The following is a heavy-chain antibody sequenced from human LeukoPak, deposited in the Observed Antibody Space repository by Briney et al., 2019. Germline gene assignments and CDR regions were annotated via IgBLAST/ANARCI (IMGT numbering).Heavy chain of an antibody. CDR1: GYTFNSYY. CDR2: ISPTGDST. CDR3: AREASGGYFDY. Sequence: ASVKVSCKASGYTFNSYYMHWVRQAPGQGLEWVGLISPTGDSTNYAQTFRGRDTMTRDTSTNTVYMDLSSLRSEDTAVYYCAREASGGYFDYWGQGTLVIVSS. V-gene: IGHV1-46*02. J-gene: IGHJ4*02. D-gene: IGHD4-23*01.